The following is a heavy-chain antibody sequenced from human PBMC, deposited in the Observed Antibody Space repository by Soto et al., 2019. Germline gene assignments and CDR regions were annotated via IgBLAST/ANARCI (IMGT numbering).Heavy chain of an antibody. J-gene: IGHJ4*02. CDR3: ARLGGVVAASDFDY. CDR2: VYYSGST. CDR1: GYSISTSAYY. D-gene: IGHD2-15*01. Sequence: PSETLSLTCTVSGYSISTSAYYWGWVRQPPGKGLEWVGTVYYSGSTYYNPSLKSRVTMSVHTSKNQFSLNLTSVTAADTAIYYCARLGGVVAASDFDYWGQGTLVTVS. V-gene: IGHV4-39*01.